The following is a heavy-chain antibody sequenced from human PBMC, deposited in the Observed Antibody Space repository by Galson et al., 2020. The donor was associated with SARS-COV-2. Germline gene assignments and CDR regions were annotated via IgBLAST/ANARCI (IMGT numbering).Heavy chain of an antibody. D-gene: IGHD2-2*03. J-gene: IGHJ4*02. CDR1: GGSVTSGDYF. Sequence: SETLSLTCSVSGGSVTSGDYFWSWIRQPPGKGLEWIGYISYSGTTNYNPSLKSRLIISTDTSKNQFSLKLSSVTVADTAVYYCARASRSPQHWIRGYYFDYWGPGTPVIVSS. CDR3: ARASRSPQHWIRGYYFDY. V-gene: IGHV4-30-4*08. CDR2: ISYSGTT.